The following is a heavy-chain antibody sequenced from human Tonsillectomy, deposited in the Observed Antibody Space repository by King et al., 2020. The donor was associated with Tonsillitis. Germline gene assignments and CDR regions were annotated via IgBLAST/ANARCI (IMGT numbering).Heavy chain of an antibody. D-gene: IGHD4-17*01. J-gene: IGHJ3*02. V-gene: IGHV3-53*01. CDR2: IYSGGST. Sequence: VQLVESGGGLIQPGGSLRLSCAASGFTVSSNYMSWVRQAPGKGLEWVSIIYSGGSTYYADSVKGRFTISRDNSKNTLYLQMNSLRAEDTAVYYCSRDSGGDYGLSFDIWGQGRMVTVSS. CDR1: GFTVSSNY. CDR3: SRDSGGDYGLSFDI.